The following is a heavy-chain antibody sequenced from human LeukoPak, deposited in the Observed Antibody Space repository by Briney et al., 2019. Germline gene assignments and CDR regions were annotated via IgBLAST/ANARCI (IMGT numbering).Heavy chain of an antibody. V-gene: IGHV3-11*05. CDR2: ISSSSSYT. Sequence: GGSLRLSCAASGFTFSDYYMSWIRQAPGKGLEWVSYISSSSSYTNYADSVEGRFTISRDNAKNSLYLQMNSLRAEDTAVYYCARGGVAAAYCLDYWGQGTLVTVSS. J-gene: IGHJ4*02. D-gene: IGHD6-13*01. CDR1: GFTFSDYY. CDR3: ARGGVAAAYCLDY.